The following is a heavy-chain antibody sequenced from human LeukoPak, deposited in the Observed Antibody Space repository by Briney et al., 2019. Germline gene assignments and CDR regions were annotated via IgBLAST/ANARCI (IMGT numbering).Heavy chain of an antibody. J-gene: IGHJ6*02. CDR3: ARDIKWLGRYYYYGLDV. CDR2: ISYDGTNE. D-gene: IGHD6-19*01. CDR1: GFSFSSYT. V-gene: IGHV3-30*04. Sequence: GGSLRLSCAGSGFSFSSYTMHWVRQAPSKGLEWVAIISYDGTNEYYADSVKGRFTISRDNSKNTLYLQVNSLRAEDTAVYYCARDIKWLGRYYYYGLDVWGQGTTVTVSS.